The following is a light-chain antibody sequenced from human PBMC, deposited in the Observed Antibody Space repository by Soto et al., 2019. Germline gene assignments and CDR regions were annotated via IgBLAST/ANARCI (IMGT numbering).Light chain of an antibody. J-gene: IGKJ1*01. Sequence: DIQMTQSPSSLSASVGDRVTITCRASQSISNYLSWYQKQPGKAPKLLIFAASSLQSGVPSRFSGSGFGTDFTLTISSLQPEDFATYYCQQSYSTPLWTFGQGTKVEIK. CDR2: AAS. V-gene: IGKV1-39*01. CDR1: QSISNY. CDR3: QQSYSTPLWT.